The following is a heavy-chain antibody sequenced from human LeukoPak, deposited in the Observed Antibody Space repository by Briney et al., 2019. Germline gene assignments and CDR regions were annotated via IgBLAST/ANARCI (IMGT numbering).Heavy chain of an antibody. CDR2: IYISGST. D-gene: IGHD2-2*01. J-gene: IGHJ4*02. CDR3: ARTTSTTSCCDH. V-gene: IGHV4-4*07. Sequence: SETLSLTCTVSGGSISNYHWSWIRQPAGKGLEWIGRIYISGSTNYNPSLKSRVTMSVDTSKIQFSLKLSSVTAADTAVYYCARTTSTTSCCDHWGQGTLVTVSS. CDR1: GGSISNYH.